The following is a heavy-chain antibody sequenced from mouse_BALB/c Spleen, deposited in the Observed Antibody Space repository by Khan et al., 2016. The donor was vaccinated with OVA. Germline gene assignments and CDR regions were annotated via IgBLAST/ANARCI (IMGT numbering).Heavy chain of an antibody. CDR3: ARGASYWYFDV. Sequence: QIQLGQSGPELKKPGETVKISCKASDYTFTNYGMNWVKQAPGKGLKWMGWINTYTGEPTYTDDFKGRFAFSLETSASPAYLQINHLKNEDMATYFCARGASYWYFDVWGAGTTVTVSS. CDR2: INTYTGEP. CDR1: DYTFTNYG. V-gene: IGHV9-1*02. J-gene: IGHJ1*01.